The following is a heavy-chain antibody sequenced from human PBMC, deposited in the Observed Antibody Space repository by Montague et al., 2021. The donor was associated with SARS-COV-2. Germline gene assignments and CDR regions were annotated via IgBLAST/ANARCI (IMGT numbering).Heavy chain of an antibody. Sequence: SETLSLTCTVSGGSISSSSYYWGWIRQPPGKGLEWIGSLYYTGSTYYNPFLKSRVTISVDTSKNQFSLKLSSVTAADTAVYYCARDSSSWYYWFDPWGQGTLVTVSS. CDR2: LYYTGST. CDR1: GGSISSSSYY. D-gene: IGHD6-13*01. CDR3: ARDSSSWYYWFDP. V-gene: IGHV4-39*01. J-gene: IGHJ5*02.